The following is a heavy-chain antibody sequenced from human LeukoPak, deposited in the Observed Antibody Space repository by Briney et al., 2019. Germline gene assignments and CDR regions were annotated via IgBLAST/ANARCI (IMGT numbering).Heavy chain of an antibody. J-gene: IGHJ1*01. V-gene: IGHV3-23*01. CDR1: GFTFNTYG. Sequence: GGSLRLSCAASGFTFNTYGMNWVRQAPGKGLEWVSAISGSGGSTYYADSVKGRFTISRDNSKNTLYLQMHSLRAEDTAMYYCAKDDDWGRFNHWGQGTLVTVSS. CDR2: ISGSGGST. D-gene: IGHD3-16*01. CDR3: AKDDDWGRFNH.